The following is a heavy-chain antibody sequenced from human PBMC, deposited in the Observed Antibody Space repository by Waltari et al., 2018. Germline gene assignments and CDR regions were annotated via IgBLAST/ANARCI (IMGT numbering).Heavy chain of an antibody. CDR2: IRYDGSNK. J-gene: IGHJ4*02. CDR3: AKDWGGIAAEEVDY. CDR1: GLTFRSYG. D-gene: IGHD6-13*01. Sequence: QVQLVESGGGVVQPGGSLRLSCAASGLTFRSYGMHWVRQVPGKGLEWVAFIRYDGSNKYYADSVKGRFTISRDNSKNTLYLQMNSLRAEDTAVYYCAKDWGGIAAEEVDYWGQGTLVTVSS. V-gene: IGHV3-30*02.